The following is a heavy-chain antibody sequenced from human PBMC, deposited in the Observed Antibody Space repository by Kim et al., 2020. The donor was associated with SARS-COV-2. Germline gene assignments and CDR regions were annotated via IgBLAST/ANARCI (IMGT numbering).Heavy chain of an antibody. CDR2: IYPGDSDT. Sequence: GESLKISCKGSGYSLTSYWIGWVRQMPGKGLEWMGIIYPGDSDTRYSPSFQGQVTISADKSISTAYLQWSSLKASDTAMYYCARSPKADNDAFDIWGQGTTGTVSS. J-gene: IGHJ3*02. D-gene: IGHD6-19*01. CDR1: GYSLTSYW. CDR3: ARSPKADNDAFDI. V-gene: IGHV5-51*01.